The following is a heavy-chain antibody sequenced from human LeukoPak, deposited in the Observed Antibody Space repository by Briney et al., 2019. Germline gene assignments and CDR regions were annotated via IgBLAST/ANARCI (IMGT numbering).Heavy chain of an antibody. Sequence: LRLSCAASGFTFSSYWMHWVRQPPGKGLEWIGYIYYSGSTYYNPSLKSRVTISVDTSKNQFSLKLSSVTAADTAVYYCARVYYGSGTYEPSHFDYWGQGTLVTVSS. CDR2: IYYSGST. CDR1: GFTFSSYW. V-gene: IGHV4-30-4*08. D-gene: IGHD3-10*01. J-gene: IGHJ4*02. CDR3: ARVYYGSGTYEPSHFDY.